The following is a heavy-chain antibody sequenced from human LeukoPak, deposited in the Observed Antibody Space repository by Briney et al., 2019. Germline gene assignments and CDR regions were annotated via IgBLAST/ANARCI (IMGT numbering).Heavy chain of an antibody. CDR1: GDSVSSNSAA. CDR3: ANGVTIYTGHYYYYYMDV. Sequence: SQTLSLTCAISGDSVSSNSAAWNWLRQSPSRGLEWLGRTYYRSKWYTDYAISAKSRVTSNPDTSKNQFSLQLNSVTPEDTAVYYYANGVTIYTGHYYYYYMDVWGKGTTVTISS. V-gene: IGHV6-1*01. J-gene: IGHJ6*03. D-gene: IGHD3-9*01. CDR2: TYYRSKWYT.